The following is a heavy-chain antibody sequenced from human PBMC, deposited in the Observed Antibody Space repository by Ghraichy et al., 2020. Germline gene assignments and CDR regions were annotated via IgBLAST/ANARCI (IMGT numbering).Heavy chain of an antibody. J-gene: IGHJ4*02. V-gene: IGHV3-30-3*01. CDR3: ARGRFYDIWSGYYKGIDY. D-gene: IGHD3-3*01. CDR1: GFDFDRYA. Sequence: GESLNISCAVSGFDFDRYAIHWVRQAPGRGLEWVAVIAYDGSEQYQADSVKGRFSISRDSSKNTLYLQMNSLRAEDTAVYFCARGRFYDIWSGYYKGIDYWGQGTLVTVSS. CDR2: IAYDGSEQ.